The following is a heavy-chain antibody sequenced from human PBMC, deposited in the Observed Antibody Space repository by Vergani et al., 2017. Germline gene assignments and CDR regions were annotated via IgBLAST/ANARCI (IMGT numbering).Heavy chain of an antibody. J-gene: IGHJ6*02. D-gene: IGHD3-22*01. CDR3: AREADDSSGYSYYYGMDV. V-gene: IGHV1-69*04. CDR2: IIPILGIA. Sequence: QVQLVQSGAEVKKPGSSVKVSCKASGGTFSSYAISWVRQAPGQGLEWMGRIIPILGIANYAQKFQGRVTITADKSTSTAYMELSSLRSEDTAVYYCAREADDSSGYSYYYGMDVWGQGTTVTVSS. CDR1: GGTFSSYA.